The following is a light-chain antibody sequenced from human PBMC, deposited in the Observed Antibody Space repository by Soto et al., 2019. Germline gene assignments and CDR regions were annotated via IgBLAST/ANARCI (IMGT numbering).Light chain of an antibody. J-gene: IGKJ4*01. CDR3: QQYYSTPLT. CDR2: WAS. Sequence: DIVMTQSPDSLALSLGERATINCKSSQRVLYSSNNKNYLAWYQQKPGQPPKLLIYWASTRESGVPDRFSGSGSGTDFTLTISSLQAEDLAVYYCQQYYSTPLTFGGGTKVEIK. CDR1: QRVLYSSNNKNY. V-gene: IGKV4-1*01.